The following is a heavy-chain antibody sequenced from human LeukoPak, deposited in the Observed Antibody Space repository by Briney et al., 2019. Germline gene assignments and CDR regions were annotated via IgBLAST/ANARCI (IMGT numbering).Heavy chain of an antibody. V-gene: IGHV3-21*01. Sequence: GGSLRLSCAASGFTFSNYGMHWVRQAPGKGLEWVSSISSSSSYIYYADSVKGRFTISRDNAKNSLYLQMNSLRAEDTAVYYCARDSVSPEMATIFPFDYWGQGTLVTVSS. D-gene: IGHD5-24*01. J-gene: IGHJ4*02. CDR2: ISSSSSYI. CDR1: GFTFSNYG. CDR3: ARDSVSPEMATIFPFDY.